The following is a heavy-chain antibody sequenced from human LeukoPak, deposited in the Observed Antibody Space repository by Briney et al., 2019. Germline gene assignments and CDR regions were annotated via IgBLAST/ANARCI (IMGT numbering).Heavy chain of an antibody. Sequence: GGSLTLSCAASGFTFSSYAMHWVRQAPGKGLEWVTFITYDGTYKYSADSVKGRFTISRDNSKNTLYLQMNSLRPEDSAVYHCAKGPQSSGWQSFDSWGQGTLVTVSS. D-gene: IGHD6-19*01. CDR2: ITYDGTYK. CDR3: AKGPQSSGWQSFDS. V-gene: IGHV3-30*02. CDR1: GFTFSSYA. J-gene: IGHJ4*02.